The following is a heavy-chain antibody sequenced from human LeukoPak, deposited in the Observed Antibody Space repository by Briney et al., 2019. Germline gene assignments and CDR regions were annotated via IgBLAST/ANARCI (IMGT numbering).Heavy chain of an antibody. D-gene: IGHD5-18*01. CDR1: GVSISSSNW. CDR2: IYHSGST. V-gene: IGHV4-4*02. J-gene: IGHJ4*02. Sequence: SETLSLTCAVSGVSISSSNWWSWVRQPPGKGLGWIGEIYHSGSTNYNPSLKSRVIISVDKSKNQFSLKLSSVTAADTAVYYCARVDTAMVSFDYWGQGTLVTVSS. CDR3: ARVDTAMVSFDY.